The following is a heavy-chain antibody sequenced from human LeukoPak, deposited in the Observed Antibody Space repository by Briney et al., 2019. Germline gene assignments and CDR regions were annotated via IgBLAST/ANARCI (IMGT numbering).Heavy chain of an antibody. CDR1: GFTFSSHS. Sequence: PGGSLRLSCVASGFTFSSHSMDWVRQAPGKGLEWVSFIRTSGTEIYYADSVKGRFTISRDNAKNSLYLQMNSLRAEDTAVYYCARDYSFSSGWSVGFDYWGQGTLVTVSS. CDR2: IRTSGTEI. D-gene: IGHD6-19*01. J-gene: IGHJ4*02. CDR3: ARDYSFSSGWSVGFDY. V-gene: IGHV3-21*04.